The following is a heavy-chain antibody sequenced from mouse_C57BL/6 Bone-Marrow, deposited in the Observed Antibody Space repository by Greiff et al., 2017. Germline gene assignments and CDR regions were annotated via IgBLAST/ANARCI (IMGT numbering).Heavy chain of an antibody. CDR1: GFTFSSYG. V-gene: IGHV5-6*01. CDR3: AIMITTFAY. Sequence: EVKLVESGGDLVKPGGSLKLSCAASGFTFSSYGMSWVRQTPDKRLEWVATISSGGSYTYYPDSVKGRFTISRDNAKNTLYLQMSSLKSEDTAMYYCAIMITTFAYWGQGTLFTVSA. J-gene: IGHJ3*01. CDR2: ISSGGSYT. D-gene: IGHD2-4*01.